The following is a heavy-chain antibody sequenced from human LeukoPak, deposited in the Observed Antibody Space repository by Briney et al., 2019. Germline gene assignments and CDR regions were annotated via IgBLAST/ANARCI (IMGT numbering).Heavy chain of an antibody. CDR1: GGSFSGYY. J-gene: IGHJ6*02. CDR2: INHGGST. CDR3: ARGRGYSYGFRSDYYYGMDV. D-gene: IGHD5-18*01. Sequence: SETLSLTCAVYGGSFSGYYWSWIRQPPGKGLEWIGEINHGGSTNYNPSLKSRVTISVDTSKNQFSLKLSSVTAADTAVYYCARGRGYSYGFRSDYYYGMDVWGQGTTVTVSS. V-gene: IGHV4-34*01.